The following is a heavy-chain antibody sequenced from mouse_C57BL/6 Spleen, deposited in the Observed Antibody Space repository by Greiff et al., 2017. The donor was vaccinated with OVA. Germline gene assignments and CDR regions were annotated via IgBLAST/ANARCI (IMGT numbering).Heavy chain of an antibody. CDR2: INPGSGGT. CDR1: GYAFTNYL. D-gene: IGHD2-3*01. J-gene: IGHJ2*01. CDR3: ARVSSIHYFYY. Sequence: VQLQQSGAELVRPGTSVKVSCKASGYAFTNYLIEWVKQRPGQGLEWIGVINPGSGGTNYNEKFKGKATLTADKSSSTASMQLSSLTSEDSAVYFCARVSSIHYFYYWGQGTTLTVSS. V-gene: IGHV1-54*01.